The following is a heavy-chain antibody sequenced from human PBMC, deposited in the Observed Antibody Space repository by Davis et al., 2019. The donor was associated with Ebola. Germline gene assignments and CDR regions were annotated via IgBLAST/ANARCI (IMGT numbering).Heavy chain of an antibody. Sequence: GGSLRLSCADSVITFSSYAMTWVRQAPGKGLEWVSAISGSGGNTYYADSVKGRFTISRDNSKKTMYLQMNSLRGEDTAVYYCARSGLSFGVVKYHYGMDAWGKGTTVTVPS. CDR3: ARSGLSFGVVKYHYGMDA. CDR2: ISGSGGNT. J-gene: IGHJ6*04. D-gene: IGHD3-3*01. CDR1: VITFSSYA. V-gene: IGHV3-23*01.